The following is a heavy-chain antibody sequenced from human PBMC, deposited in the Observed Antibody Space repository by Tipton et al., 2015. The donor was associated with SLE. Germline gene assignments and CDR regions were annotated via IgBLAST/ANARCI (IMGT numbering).Heavy chain of an antibody. CDR3: ARGLKAARLVP. D-gene: IGHD6-6*01. CDR1: GGPFSDYA. J-gene: IGHJ5*02. CDR2: IIPVFGTA. Sequence: QLVQSGAEVRRPGSSVKITCKASGGPFSDYATTWMRQAPGQGLQWMGGIIPVFGTATYAQKFQDRLTIIADEATNTVFMELSSFRSEDTAVYYCARGLKAARLVPWGQGTLVTVSS. V-gene: IGHV1-69*01.